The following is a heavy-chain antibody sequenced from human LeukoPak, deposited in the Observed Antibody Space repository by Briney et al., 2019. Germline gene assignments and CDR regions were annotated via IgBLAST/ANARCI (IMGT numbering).Heavy chain of an antibody. Sequence: PGGSLRLSCAASGFTFSSYGMSWVRQAPGKGLEWVANIKQDGSEKYYVDSVKGRFTISRDNAKNSLYLQMSSLRAEDTAVYYCARDVGDTAMNNGGIDYWGQGTLVTVSS. CDR1: GFTFSSYG. J-gene: IGHJ4*02. CDR2: IKQDGSEK. V-gene: IGHV3-7*01. CDR3: ARDVGDTAMNNGGIDY. D-gene: IGHD5-18*01.